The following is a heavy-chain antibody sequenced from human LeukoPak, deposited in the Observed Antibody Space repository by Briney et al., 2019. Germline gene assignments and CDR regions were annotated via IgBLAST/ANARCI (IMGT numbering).Heavy chain of an antibody. Sequence: SETLSLTCTVSGGSISSYYWRWIRQAPGKGLEWIGYIYYSGSTNYNPSLKSRVTISVDTSKNQFSLKLSSVTAADTAVYYCARVRDGYNDAYDIWGQGTMVTVSS. J-gene: IGHJ3*02. CDR2: IYYSGST. V-gene: IGHV4-59*01. D-gene: IGHD5-24*01. CDR1: GGSISSYY. CDR3: ARVRDGYNDAYDI.